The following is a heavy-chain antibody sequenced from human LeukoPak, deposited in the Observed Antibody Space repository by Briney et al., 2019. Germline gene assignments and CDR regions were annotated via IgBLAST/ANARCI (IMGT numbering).Heavy chain of an antibody. CDR2: IKSDGSTT. D-gene: IGHD3-22*01. CDR3: ARDYYDSSGYYPRNYYYMDV. J-gene: IGHJ6*03. CDR1: GFTFSNYW. Sequence: GGSLRLSCAASGFTFSNYWMHWVRQAPGKGLVWVSRIKSDGSTTSYADSVKGRFTISRDNAKNSLYLQMNSLRAEDTAVYYCARDYYDSSGYYPRNYYYMDVWGKGTTVTISS. V-gene: IGHV3-74*01.